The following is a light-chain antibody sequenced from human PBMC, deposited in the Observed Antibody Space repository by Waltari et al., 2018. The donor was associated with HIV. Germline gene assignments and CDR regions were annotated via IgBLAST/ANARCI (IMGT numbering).Light chain of an antibody. CDR2: EVS. CDR3: SSYTSSSTRV. CDR1: SSDVGGYNY. J-gene: IGLJ3*02. Sequence: QSALTQPASVSGSPGQSITISCTGTSSDVGGYNYVSWYQQHPGKAPKLMIYEVSKRPSGVSQRLSGYKSGNTASLTISGLQAEDEADYYCSSYTSSSTRVFGGGTKLTVL. V-gene: IGLV2-14*01.